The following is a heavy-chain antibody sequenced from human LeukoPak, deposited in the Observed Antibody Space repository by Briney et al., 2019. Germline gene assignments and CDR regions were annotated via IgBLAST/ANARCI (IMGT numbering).Heavy chain of an antibody. CDR2: INHSGST. CDR1: GGSFSGYY. D-gene: IGHD1-26*01. Sequence: PSETLSLTCAVCGGSFSGYYWSWIRQPPGKGLEWIGEINHSGSTNYNPSLKSRVTISVDTSKNQFSLTLSSVTAADTAVYYCARGRKGATTLNWFDPWGQGTLVTVSS. V-gene: IGHV4-34*01. J-gene: IGHJ5*02. CDR3: ARGRKGATTLNWFDP.